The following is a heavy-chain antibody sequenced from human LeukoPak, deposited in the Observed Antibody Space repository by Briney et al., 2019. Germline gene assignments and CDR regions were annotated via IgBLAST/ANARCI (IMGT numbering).Heavy chain of an antibody. V-gene: IGHV3-21*04. J-gene: IGHJ3*02. CDR1: GFTFSSYS. CDR3: AKVSPANDAFDI. D-gene: IGHD6-25*01. Sequence: PGGSLRLSCAASGFTFSSYSMNWVRQAPGKGLEWVSSISSSSSYIYYADSVKGRFTISRDNAKNSLYLQMNSLRAEDTAVYYCAKVSPANDAFDIWGQGTMVTVSS. CDR2: ISSSSSYI.